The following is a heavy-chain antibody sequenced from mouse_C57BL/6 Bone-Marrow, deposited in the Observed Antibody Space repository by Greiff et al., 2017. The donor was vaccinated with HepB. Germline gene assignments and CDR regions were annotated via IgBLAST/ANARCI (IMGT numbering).Heavy chain of an antibody. D-gene: IGHD1-1*01. CDR3: ARFSSYVGWFAY. J-gene: IGHJ3*01. V-gene: IGHV1-81*01. Sequence: QAHVKQSGAELARPGASVKLSCKASGYTFTSYGISWVKQRTGQGLEWIGEIYPRSGNTYYNEKFKGKATLTADKSSSTAYMELRSLTSEDSAVYFCARFSSYVGWFAYWGQGTLVTVSA. CDR1: GYTFTSYG. CDR2: IYPRSGNT.